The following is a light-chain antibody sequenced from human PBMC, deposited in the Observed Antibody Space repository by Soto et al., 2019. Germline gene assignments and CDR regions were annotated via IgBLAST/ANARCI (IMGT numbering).Light chain of an antibody. J-gene: IGKJ5*01. CDR1: QSVSTSF. CDR2: GAF. V-gene: IGKV3-20*01. CDR3: QQYGNSIPIT. Sequence: EVVLTQSPGTLSLSPGERATLSCRASQSVSTSFLAWYQQRPGQAPRLRIYGAFSRATGIPDRFSGSGSGTDFTLTFRRLEPEDFAVYFCQQYGNSIPITFGQGTRLEIK.